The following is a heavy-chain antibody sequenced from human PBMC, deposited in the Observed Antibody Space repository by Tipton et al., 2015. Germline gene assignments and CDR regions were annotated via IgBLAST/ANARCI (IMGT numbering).Heavy chain of an antibody. Sequence: QLVQSGAEVKKPGESLKISCKTSGYSFTTYWIAWVRLMPGKGLEWMGIIYPGDSKTKYSPSFQGHFTISVDKSVSTAYLHWSSLKASDTGMYYCVRPYASGDDYIGYWGQGTLVTVSS. CDR3: VRPYASGDDYIGY. V-gene: IGHV5-51*01. D-gene: IGHD4-17*01. CDR1: GYSFTTYW. CDR2: IYPGDSKT. J-gene: IGHJ4*02.